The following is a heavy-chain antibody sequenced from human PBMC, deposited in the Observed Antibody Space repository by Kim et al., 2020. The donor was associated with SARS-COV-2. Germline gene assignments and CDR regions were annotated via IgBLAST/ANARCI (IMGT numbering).Heavy chain of an antibody. V-gene: IGHV3-53*04. D-gene: IGHD4-17*01. CDR3: VGDYTTSVFYMDV. CDR2: IYSGGST. J-gene: IGHJ6*03. CDR1: GFTVSSNY. Sequence: GGSLRLSCAASGFTVSSNYMSWVRQAPGKGLEWVSGIYSGGSTYYADSVKCRFTSSRHTSKNTLYLQMNSLKAENTAVYYCVGDYTTSVFYMDVWGKGTT.